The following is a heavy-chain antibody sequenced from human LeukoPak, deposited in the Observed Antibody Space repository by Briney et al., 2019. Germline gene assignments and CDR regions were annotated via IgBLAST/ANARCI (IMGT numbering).Heavy chain of an antibody. CDR3: ARDWWSGYYDY. V-gene: IGHV4-61*02. D-gene: IGHD3-3*01. CDR1: GGSISSGSYY. Sequence: SETLSLTCTVSGGSISSGSYYWSWIRQPVGKGLEWIGRIYTSGSTNYNPSLKSRVTISVDTSKNQFSLKLSSVTAADTAVYYCARDWWSGYYDYWGQGTLVTVSS. J-gene: IGHJ4*02. CDR2: IYTSGST.